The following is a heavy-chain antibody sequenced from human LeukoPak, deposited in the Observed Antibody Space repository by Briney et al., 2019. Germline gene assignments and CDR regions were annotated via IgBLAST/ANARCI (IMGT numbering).Heavy chain of an antibody. CDR2: IYPGDSDT. CDR3: ARPHGDSSGFDAFDI. Sequence: GESLKISCKGSGYSFTSYWIGWVRQMPGKGLEWMGIIYPGDSDTRYSPSFQGQVTISADKSISTAYLQWSSLKASDTAMYYCARPHGDSSGFDAFDIWGQGTMVTVSS. J-gene: IGHJ3*02. V-gene: IGHV5-51*01. CDR1: GYSFTSYW. D-gene: IGHD3-22*01.